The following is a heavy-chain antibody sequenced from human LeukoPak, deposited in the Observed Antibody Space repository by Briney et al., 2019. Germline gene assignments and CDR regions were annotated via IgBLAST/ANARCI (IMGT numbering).Heavy chain of an antibody. CDR2: INPNSGGT. CDR3: ARAVSSTSCYDY. J-gene: IGHJ4*02. CDR1: GYTFTLYY. Sequence: ASVKVSCKASGYTFTLYYMHWVRQAPGQGLEWMGRINPNSGGTNYAQKFQGRVTMTRDTSMSTAYMELSRLRSDGTAIYYCARAVSSTSCYDYWGRGTLVTVSS. V-gene: IGHV1-2*06. D-gene: IGHD2-2*01.